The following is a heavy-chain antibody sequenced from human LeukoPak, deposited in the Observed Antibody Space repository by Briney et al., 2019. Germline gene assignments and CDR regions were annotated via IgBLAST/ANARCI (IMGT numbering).Heavy chain of an antibody. V-gene: IGHV3-21*01. CDR3: ARELYVFWLPPLFDY. J-gene: IGHJ4*02. Sequence: GGSLRLSCAASGFTFSSYSMNWVRRAPGKGLEWVSSISSSSYIYYADSVKGRFSISRDNAKNSLYLQMNSLRGEDTAVYYCARELYVFWLPPLFDYWGQGSLVTVSS. D-gene: IGHD3-3*01. CDR1: GFTFSSYS. CDR2: ISSSSYI.